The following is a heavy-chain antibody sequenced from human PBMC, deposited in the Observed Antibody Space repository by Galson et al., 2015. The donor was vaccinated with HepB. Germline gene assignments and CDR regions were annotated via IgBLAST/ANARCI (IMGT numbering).Heavy chain of an antibody. Sequence: SVKVSCKASGYTFTSYAMNWVRQAPGQGLEWMGWINTNTGNPTYAQGFTGRFVFSLDTSVSTAYLQISSLKAEDTAVYYCARDRVRYYGSGSTASPLGYWGQGTLVTVSS. CDR1: GYTFTSYA. J-gene: IGHJ4*02. CDR3: ARDRVRYYGSGSTASPLGY. CDR2: INTNTGNP. V-gene: IGHV7-4-1*02. D-gene: IGHD3-10*01.